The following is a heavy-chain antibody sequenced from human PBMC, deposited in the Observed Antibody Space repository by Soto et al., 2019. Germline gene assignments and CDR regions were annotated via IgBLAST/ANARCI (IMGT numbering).Heavy chain of an antibody. J-gene: IGHJ3*01. D-gene: IGHD2-15*01. CDR3: ASYILSVYSRANDAFDV. V-gene: IGHV1-3*01. Sequence: QVQLVQAGAEVMKPGASVNMSCGASGFPFGDKLINWVRQAPGQRLEWMGWINPDNGNTRYSQTFQGRVTISKHSYASIAYVEGTDLKSEDTAFYDCASYILSVYSRANDAFDVWGQGTMVIVSS. CDR2: INPDNGNT. CDR1: GFPFGDKL.